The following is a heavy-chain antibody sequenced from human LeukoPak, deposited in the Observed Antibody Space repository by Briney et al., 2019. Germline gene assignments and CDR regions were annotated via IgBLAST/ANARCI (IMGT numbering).Heavy chain of an antibody. V-gene: IGHV3-7*01. CDR3: ARDLRASADYYFDY. D-gene: IGHD6-13*01. CDR2: IKEDGSEK. CDR1: GFTFSTFW. J-gene: IGHJ4*02. Sequence: PGGSLRLSCAASGFTFSTFWMSWVRQAPGKGLEWLANIKEDGSEKYYVDSVKGRFTISRDNSENTLYLQMNSLRAEDTAFYYCARDLRASADYYFDYWGQGTLVTVSS.